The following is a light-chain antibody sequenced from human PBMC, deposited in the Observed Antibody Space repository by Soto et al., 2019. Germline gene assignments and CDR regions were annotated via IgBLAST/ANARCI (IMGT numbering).Light chain of an antibody. J-gene: IGKJ5*01. CDR3: QQYNNWPIT. Sequence: EIVMTQSPATLSVSPGERATLSCRASQSVSSNLAWYQKKPGQAPSLLIYGASTRATVIPARFSGSGSGTEFTLTISSLQSEDFAVYYCQQYNNWPITFGQGTRLEIK. CDR1: QSVSSN. CDR2: GAS. V-gene: IGKV3-15*01.